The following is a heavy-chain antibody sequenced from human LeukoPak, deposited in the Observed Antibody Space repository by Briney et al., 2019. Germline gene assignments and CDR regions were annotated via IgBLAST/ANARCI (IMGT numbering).Heavy chain of an antibody. D-gene: IGHD6-19*01. V-gene: IGHV4-39*01. CDR2: IYYSGST. CDR3: ARVGYSSGWNGFDI. CDR1: GGSISSSSYY. J-gene: IGHJ3*02. Sequence: PSETLSLTCTVSGGSISSSSYYWGWIRQPPGKGLEWIGSIYYSGSTYYNPSLKSRVTISVDTSKNQFSLKLSSVTAADTAVYYCARVGYSSGWNGFDIWGQGTMVTVSS.